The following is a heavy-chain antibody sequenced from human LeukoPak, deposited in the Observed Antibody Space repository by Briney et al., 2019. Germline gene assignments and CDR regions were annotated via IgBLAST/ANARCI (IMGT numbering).Heavy chain of an antibody. Sequence: GGSLRPSCAASGITFSNYDMHWVRQVTGKGPEWVSAITAEGDTFYSGSVRGRFTISRENVKNSLYLQMNSLRVGDTAVYYCARGAMSTFARFDSWGQGTLVSVSS. CDR3: ARGAMSTFARFDS. J-gene: IGHJ4*02. D-gene: IGHD2/OR15-2a*01. V-gene: IGHV3-13*01. CDR2: ITAEGDT. CDR1: GITFSNYD.